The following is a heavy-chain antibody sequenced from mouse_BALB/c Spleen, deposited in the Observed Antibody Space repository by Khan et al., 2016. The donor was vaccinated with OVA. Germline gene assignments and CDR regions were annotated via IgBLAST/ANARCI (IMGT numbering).Heavy chain of an antibody. Sequence: EVQLLETGGGLVQPGGSRGLSCEGSGFTFSGFWMSWVRQTPGKTLEWIGDINSDGSAINYAPSIKDRFTIFRDNDKSTLYLQMSNVRSEDTATYFCMSYGGYYWYFDVWGAGTTVTVSS. CDR3: MSYGGYYWYFDV. J-gene: IGHJ1*01. CDR1: GFTFSGFW. CDR2: INSDGSAI. V-gene: IGHV11-2*02. D-gene: IGHD1-1*02.